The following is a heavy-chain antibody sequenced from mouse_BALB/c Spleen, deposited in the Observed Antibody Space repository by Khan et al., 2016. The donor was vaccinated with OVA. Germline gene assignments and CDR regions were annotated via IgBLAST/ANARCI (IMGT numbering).Heavy chain of an antibody. D-gene: IGHD2-2*01. CDR2: IYPGSDNT. CDR1: GYTFTDFY. J-gene: IGHJ3*01. V-gene: IGHV1-77*01. CDR3: ARSGLGSFAY. Sequence: QVQLQQSGAELARPGASVNLSCKATGYTFTDFYINWVKQRTGQGLEWIGEIYPGSDNTNYNEKFKGKATLTADKSSSPAFMQLSSLTSEDSAVYFCARSGLGSFAYWGQGTLVTVSA.